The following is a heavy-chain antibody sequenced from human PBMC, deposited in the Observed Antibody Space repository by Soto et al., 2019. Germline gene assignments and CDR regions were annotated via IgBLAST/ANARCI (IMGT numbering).Heavy chain of an antibody. V-gene: IGHV3-33*01. CDR3: ARQKGAPFTIFGVVSHPYYYYGMDV. CDR2: IWYDGSNK. D-gene: IGHD3-3*01. CDR1: GFTFSSYG. J-gene: IGHJ6*02. Sequence: GGSLRLSCAASGFTFSSYGMHWVRQAPGKGLEWVAVIWYDGSNKYYADSVKGRFTISRDNSKNTLYLQMNSLRAEDTAVYYCARQKGAPFTIFGVVSHPYYYYGMDVWGQGTTVTVSS.